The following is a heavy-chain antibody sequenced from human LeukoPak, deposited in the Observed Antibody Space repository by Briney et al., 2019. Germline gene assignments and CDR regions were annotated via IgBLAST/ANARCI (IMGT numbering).Heavy chain of an antibody. CDR2: IYPDDSDT. V-gene: IGHV5-51*01. CDR3: ARRGGYGSGSYSFAY. Sequence: GESLKSSCKGSGYSFTSYWIGWVRQMPGKGLEWMGIIYPDDSDTRYSPSFQGQVTISADKSISTAYLQWSSLKASDTAMYYCARRGGYGSGSYSFAYWGQGTLVTVSS. CDR1: GYSFTSYW. J-gene: IGHJ4*02. D-gene: IGHD3-10*01.